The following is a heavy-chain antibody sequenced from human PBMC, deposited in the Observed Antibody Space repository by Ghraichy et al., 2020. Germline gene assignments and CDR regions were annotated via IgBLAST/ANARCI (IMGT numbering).Heavy chain of an antibody. J-gene: IGHJ6*02. D-gene: IGHD2-2*01. CDR2: IKQDGSEK. V-gene: IGHV3-7*01. Sequence: GGSLRLSCAASGFTFSSYWMSWVRQAPGKGLEWVANIKQDGSEKYYVDSVKGRFTISRDNAKNSLYLQMNSLRAEDTAVYYCARERADCSSTSCYPGTYYYYGMDVWGQGTTVTVSS. CDR3: ARERADCSSTSCYPGTYYYYGMDV. CDR1: GFTFSSYW.